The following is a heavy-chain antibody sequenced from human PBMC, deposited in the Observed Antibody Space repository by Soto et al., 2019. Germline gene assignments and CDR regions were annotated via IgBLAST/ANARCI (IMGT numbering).Heavy chain of an antibody. J-gene: IGHJ6*02. D-gene: IGHD6-13*01. CDR2: IIPIFGTA. V-gene: IGHV1-69*01. CDR1: GGTFSSYD. CDR3: AREVLAADGRNYYYYYGMDV. Sequence: QVQLVQSGAEVKKPGSSVKVSCKASGGTFSSYDISWVRQAPGQGLEWMGGIIPIFGTANYAQKFQGRVTMTADESTSTAYMELSSLRSEDTAVYYCAREVLAADGRNYYYYYGMDVWGQGTTVTFSS.